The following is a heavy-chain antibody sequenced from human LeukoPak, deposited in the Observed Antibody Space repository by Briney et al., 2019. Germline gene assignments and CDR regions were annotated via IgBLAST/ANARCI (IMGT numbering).Heavy chain of an antibody. CDR3: AKDLGVSNPVPYYFDY. D-gene: IGHD3-16*01. J-gene: IGHJ4*02. Sequence: PGGSLRLSCAASGFTFSSYWMHWVRQAPGKGLEWVSAISGSGGSTYYADSVKGRFTISRDNSKNTLYLQMNSLRAEDTAVYYCAKDLGVSNPVPYYFDYWGQGTLVTVSS. CDR1: GFTFSSYW. CDR2: ISGSGGST. V-gene: IGHV3-23*01.